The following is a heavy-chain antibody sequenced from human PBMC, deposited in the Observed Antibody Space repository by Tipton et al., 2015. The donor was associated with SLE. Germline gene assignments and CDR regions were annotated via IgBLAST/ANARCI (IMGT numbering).Heavy chain of an antibody. V-gene: IGHV3-53*01. J-gene: IGHJ4*02. CDR2: IYSGGST. CDR1: GFTVSSNY. Sequence: SLRLSCAASGFTVSSNYMSWVRQAPGKGLEWVSVIYSGGSTYYADSVKGRFTISRDNSKNTLYLQMNSLRAEDTAVYYCASSRSITMIVVVRWGQGTLVTVSS. CDR3: ASSRSITMIVVVR. D-gene: IGHD3-22*01.